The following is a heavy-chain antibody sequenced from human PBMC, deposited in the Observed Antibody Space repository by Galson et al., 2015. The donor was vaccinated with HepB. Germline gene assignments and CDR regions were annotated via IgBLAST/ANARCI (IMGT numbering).Heavy chain of an antibody. J-gene: IGHJ4*02. CDR1: GFTFSSYA. D-gene: IGHD6-13*01. CDR2: ITDDADDT. Sequence: SLRLSCAASGFTFSSYAMSWVRQAPGKGLEWVSAITDDADDTYYPGSVKGRFTISRDNSKNTLYLQMNSLRADDSAVYYCAKMGSSRWPPKYYFDSWGQGALVTVSS. CDR3: AKMGSSRWPPKYYFDS. V-gene: IGHV3-23*01.